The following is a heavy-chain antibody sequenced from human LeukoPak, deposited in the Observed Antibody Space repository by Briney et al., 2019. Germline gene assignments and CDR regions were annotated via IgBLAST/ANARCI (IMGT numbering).Heavy chain of an antibody. CDR1: GGSISSYY. J-gene: IGHJ6*03. Sequence: SETLSLTCTVSGGSISSYYWSWIRQPPGKGLEWIGYIYYSGSTNYNPSLKSRVTISVDRSRNQFSLKLSSVTAADTAVYFCARKGPLRDNIPFMDDWGEGTTVTVSS. CDR3: ARKGPLRDNIPFMDD. V-gene: IGHV4-59*12. CDR2: IYYSGST. D-gene: IGHD5/OR15-5a*01.